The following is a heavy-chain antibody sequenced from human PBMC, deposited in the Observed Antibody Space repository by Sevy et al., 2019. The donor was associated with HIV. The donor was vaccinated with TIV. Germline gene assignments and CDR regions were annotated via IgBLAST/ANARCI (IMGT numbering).Heavy chain of an antibody. D-gene: IGHD2-2*02. CDR2: INSDGSST. CDR3: EREGDCSSTSCYTSRVY. Sequence: GGSLRLSCAASGFTFSSYWMHWVRQAPGKGLVWVSRINSDGSSTSYEDSVKGQFTISRDNAKNTLYLQMNSLRAEDTAVYQCEREGDCSSTSCYTSRVYWGQGTLVTVSS. V-gene: IGHV3-74*01. J-gene: IGHJ1*01. CDR1: GFTFSSYW.